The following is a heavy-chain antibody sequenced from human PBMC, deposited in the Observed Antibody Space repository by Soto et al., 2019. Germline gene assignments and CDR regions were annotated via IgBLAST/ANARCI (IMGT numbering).Heavy chain of an antibody. CDR2: IYPNSGDT. CDR1: GYSFTGYY. D-gene: IGHD6-19*01. V-gene: IGHV1-2*02. CDR3: ASLQTSGWYGVH. J-gene: IGHJ4*02. Sequence: GASVKVSCKASGYSFTGYYIHWLRQAPGQGLEWMGWIYPNSGDTKSAQKFQGRLTLTRDTSITTAYMELSSLRSDDTAMYYCASLQTSGWYGVHWGQGILVTVSS.